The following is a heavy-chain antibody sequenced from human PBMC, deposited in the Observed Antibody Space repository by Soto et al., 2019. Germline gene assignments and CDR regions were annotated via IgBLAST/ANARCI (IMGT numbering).Heavy chain of an antibody. CDR1: GGSISSYG. J-gene: IGHJ5*02. D-gene: IGHD2-15*01. V-gene: IGHV4-59*01. Sequence: SETLSLRCTVSGGSISSYGWSWIRQPPGKGLEWIGYIYYSGSTNYNPSLKSRVTISVDTSKNQFSLKLSSVTAADTAVYYCARDPGDCPPPNWFDPWGQGNLVTVS. CDR3: ARDPGDCPPPNWFDP. CDR2: IYYSGST.